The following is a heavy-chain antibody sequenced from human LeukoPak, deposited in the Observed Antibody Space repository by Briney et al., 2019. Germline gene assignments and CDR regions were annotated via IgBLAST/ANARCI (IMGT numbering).Heavy chain of an antibody. CDR2: SRSKANSCST. CDR1: GFTFSDHY. D-gene: IGHD3-22*01. V-gene: IGHV3-72*01. J-gene: IGHJ4*02. Sequence: GGSLRLSCAASGFTFSDHYMDWVCQAPGKGLEWVGRSRSKANSCSTEYAASVKGRFTISRDDSKNSLYLQMNSLRAEDTAVYYCASSYYYDSSGYYTENWGQGTLVTVSS. CDR3: ASSYYYDSSGYYTEN.